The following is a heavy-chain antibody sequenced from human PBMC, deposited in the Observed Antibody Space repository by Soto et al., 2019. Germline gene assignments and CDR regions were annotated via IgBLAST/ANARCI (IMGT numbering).Heavy chain of an antibody. D-gene: IGHD3-16*01. Sequence: QVQLVQSGAEVKKPGASVKVSCKASGYTFTSYAMHWVRQAPGQRLEWMGWINAGNGNTKYSQKCQCRVTITRDTSASSAYMELSSLRSEDTAVYYCARVIGGLYYFDYWGKGTLVTVSS. CDR2: INAGNGNT. CDR3: ARVIGGLYYFDY. CDR1: GYTFTSYA. V-gene: IGHV1-3*01. J-gene: IGHJ4*02.